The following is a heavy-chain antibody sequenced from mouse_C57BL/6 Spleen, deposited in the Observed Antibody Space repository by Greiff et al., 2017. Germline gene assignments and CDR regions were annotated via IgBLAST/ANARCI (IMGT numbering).Heavy chain of an antibody. J-gene: IGHJ4*01. CDR1: GYTFTDYA. CDR3: ATGSGYYYGRNAMDY. CDR2: ISTYYGDA. V-gene: IGHV1-67*01. D-gene: IGHD1-1*01. Sequence: VHLVESGPELVRPGVSVKISCKGSGYTFTDYAMHWVKQSHAKSLEWIGVISTYYGDASYNQKFKDKATMTVDKSSSTAYMELARLTSEDSAVYYCATGSGYYYGRNAMDYWGQGTSVTVSS.